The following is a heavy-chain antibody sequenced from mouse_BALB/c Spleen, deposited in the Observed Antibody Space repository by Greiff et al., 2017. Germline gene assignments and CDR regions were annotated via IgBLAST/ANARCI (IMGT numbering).Heavy chain of an antibody. V-gene: IGHV14-4*02. CDR3: NADYGSTFAY. CDR1: GFNFKDYY. D-gene: IGHD1-1*01. CDR2: IDPENGDT. Sequence: EVQLQQSGAELVRSGASVKLSCTASGFNFKDYYMHWVKQRPEQGLEWIGWIDPENGDTEYAPKFQGKATMTADTSSNTAYLQLSSLTSEDTAVYYCNADYGSTFAYWGQGTLVTVSA. J-gene: IGHJ3*01.